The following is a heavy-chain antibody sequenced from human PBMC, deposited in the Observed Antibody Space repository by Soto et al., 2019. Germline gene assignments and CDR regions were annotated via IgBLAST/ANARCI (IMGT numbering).Heavy chain of an antibody. CDR3: ASTSFRGAAAGRANYYYYGMDV. J-gene: IGHJ6*02. V-gene: IGHV1-69*01. D-gene: IGHD6-13*01. Sequence: QVQLVQSGAEVKKPGSSVKVSCKASGGTFSSYAISWVRQAPGQGLEWMGGIIPIFGTANYAQKFQGRVTIPADESTSTADMELSSLRSEDTAVYYCASTSFRGAAAGRANYYYYGMDVWGQGTTVTVSS. CDR2: IIPIFGTA. CDR1: GGTFSSYA.